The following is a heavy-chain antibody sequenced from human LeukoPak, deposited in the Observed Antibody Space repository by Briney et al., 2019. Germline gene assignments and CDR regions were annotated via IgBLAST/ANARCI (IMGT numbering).Heavy chain of an antibody. V-gene: IGHV3-7*01. CDR2: IKHDESEK. CDR1: GFSFNSDW. D-gene: IGHD3-16*01. J-gene: IGHJ4*02. CDR3: TRRLDD. Sequence: GGSLRLSCAASGFSFNSDWMDWVRQAPGKGLEWVANIKHDESEKNYLDSVRGRFTISRDNAQNSLYLQMDGLRVEDTAVYYCTRRLDDWGQGTLVTVSS.